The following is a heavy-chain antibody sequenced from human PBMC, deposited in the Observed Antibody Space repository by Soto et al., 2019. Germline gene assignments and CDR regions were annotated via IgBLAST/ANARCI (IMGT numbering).Heavy chain of an antibody. D-gene: IGHD3-22*01. CDR2: VSTNNADT. J-gene: IGHJ4*02. V-gene: IGHV1-18*01. CDR1: GYTFTAYG. CDR3: ARELNTDPSAYYSFAY. Sequence: QVLLVQSGPEVKMPGASVKVSCKTSGYTFTAYGLAWLRQAPGQRPEWMGWVSTNNADTNYAPRLQGRVTMTIDKSTTTTYMELRSLRYDDTAVYYCARELNTDPSAYYSFAYWGQGTLVTVSS.